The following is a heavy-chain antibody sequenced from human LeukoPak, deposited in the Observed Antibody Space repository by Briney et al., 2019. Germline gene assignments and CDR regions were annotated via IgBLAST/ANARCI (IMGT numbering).Heavy chain of an antibody. D-gene: IGHD5-24*01. J-gene: IGHJ4*02. CDR2: IYPSDSDT. Sequence: GGTLQISCQGSGSRFTSYWIGWARQVPGKGLEGMEIIYPSDSDTRYSPSVQGQVTISADKSISTAYLQWSSLKASDTAMYYCASGDGYIQFDYWGQGTLVTVSS. V-gene: IGHV5-51*01. CDR1: GSRFTSYW. CDR3: ASGDGYIQFDY.